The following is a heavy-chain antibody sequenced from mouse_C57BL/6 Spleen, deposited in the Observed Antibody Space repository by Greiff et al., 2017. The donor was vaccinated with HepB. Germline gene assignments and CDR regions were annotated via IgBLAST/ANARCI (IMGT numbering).Heavy chain of an antibody. Sequence: EVKLMESGGGLVKPGGSLKLSCAASGFTFSSYAMSWVRQTPEKRLEWVATISDGGSYTYYPDNVKGRFTISRDNAKNNLYLQMSHLKSEDTAMYYCARDYDYVGGDFDYWGQGTTLTVSS. V-gene: IGHV5-4*03. J-gene: IGHJ2*01. CDR1: GFTFSSYA. CDR2: ISDGGSYT. CDR3: ARDYDYVGGDFDY. D-gene: IGHD2-4*01.